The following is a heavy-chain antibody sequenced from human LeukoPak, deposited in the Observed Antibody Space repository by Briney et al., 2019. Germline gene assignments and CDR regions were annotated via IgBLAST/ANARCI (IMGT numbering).Heavy chain of an antibody. CDR2: VYYGGST. CDR3: ARAAAHNWFDP. V-gene: IGHV4-59*01. CDR1: GVSISSFY. J-gene: IGHJ5*02. Sequence: SETLSLTCFVSGVSISSFYWSWVRQPPGKGLEWIGYVYYGGSTTYNPSLKSRVTISVDTSKNQFSLKLSSATAADTAVYYCARAAAHNWFDPWGQGTLVTVSS.